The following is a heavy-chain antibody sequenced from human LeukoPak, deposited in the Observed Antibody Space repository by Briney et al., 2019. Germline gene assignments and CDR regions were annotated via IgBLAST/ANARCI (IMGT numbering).Heavy chain of an antibody. CDR3: ARGDGYTTNFDY. Sequence: GGSLRLSCAASGFTFSNYAMSWVRQAPGKGLEWVAVISYDGSNKYYADSVKGRFTISRDNSKNTLYLQMNSLRAEDTAVYYCARGDGYTTNFDYWGQGTLVTVSS. V-gene: IGHV3-30*04. J-gene: IGHJ4*02. D-gene: IGHD5-24*01. CDR1: GFTFSNYA. CDR2: ISYDGSNK.